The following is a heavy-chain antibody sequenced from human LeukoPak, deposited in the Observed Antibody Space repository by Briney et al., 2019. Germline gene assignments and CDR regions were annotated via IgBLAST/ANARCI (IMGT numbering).Heavy chain of an antibody. CDR1: GFTFSSYA. V-gene: IGHV4-39*01. CDR3: GRHDSGTYYRFDY. J-gene: IGHJ4*02. D-gene: IGHD1-26*01. Sequence: GSLRLSCAASGFTFSSYAMNWVRQAPGKGLEWIGSVNYGGPTYYNPSLKSRVTISVDTSRNQFSLKLSSVTAADTSVYYCGRHDSGTYYRFDYWGQGSLVTVSS. CDR2: VNYGGPT.